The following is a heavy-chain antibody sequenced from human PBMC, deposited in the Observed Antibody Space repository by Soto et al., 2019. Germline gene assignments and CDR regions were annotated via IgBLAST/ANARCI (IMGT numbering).Heavy chain of an antibody. J-gene: IGHJ6*02. CDR1: GYTFTGYY. D-gene: IGHD2-15*01. V-gene: IGHV1-2*04. CDR3: ARDRYCSGGSCYSGQAPNSYYYYGMDV. CDR2: INPNSGGT. Sequence: ASVKVSCKASGYTFTGYYMHWVRQAPGQGLEWMGWINPNSGGTNYAQKFQGWVTMTRDTSISTAYMELSRLRSDDTAVYYCARDRYCSGGSCYSGQAPNSYYYYGMDVWGQGTTVTVSS.